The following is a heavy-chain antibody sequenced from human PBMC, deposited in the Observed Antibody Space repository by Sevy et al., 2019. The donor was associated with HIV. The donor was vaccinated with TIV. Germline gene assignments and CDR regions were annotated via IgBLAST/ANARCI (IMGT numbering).Heavy chain of an antibody. CDR2: ISGTSGRT. J-gene: IGHJ4*02. D-gene: IGHD1-26*01. Sequence: GGSLRLSCSVSGFNFSTYAMHWVRQAPGKGLEWVSSISGTSGRTYYADSVKGRFTVSRDNTQGKLFLQMNSLRVEDTAKYYCAKNRVVGSTNSFDSWGQGDLVTVSS. CDR3: AKNRVVGSTNSFDS. CDR1: GFNFSTYA. V-gene: IGHV3-23*01.